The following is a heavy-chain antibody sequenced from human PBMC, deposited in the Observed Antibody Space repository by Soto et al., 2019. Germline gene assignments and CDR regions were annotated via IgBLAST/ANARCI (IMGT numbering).Heavy chain of an antibody. J-gene: IGHJ5*02. V-gene: IGHV3-23*01. CDR3: AKDTSTGRGWFDP. CDR1: GFTFSSYA. Sequence: GGSLRLSCAASGFTFSSYAMSWVRQAPRKGLEWVSAISGSGRSTYYADPVKGRFTISGDNFKNTLYLQMNSLRAEDTAVYYCAKDTSTGRGWFDPWGQGTLVTVSS. CDR2: ISGSGRST. D-gene: IGHD1-26*01.